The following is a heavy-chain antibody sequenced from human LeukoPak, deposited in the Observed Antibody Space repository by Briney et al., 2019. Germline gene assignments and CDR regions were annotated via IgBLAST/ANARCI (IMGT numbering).Heavy chain of an antibody. J-gene: IGHJ3*02. CDR2: ISAYNGNT. CDR1: GYTFTNYG. CDR3: ARSERSGAGTDAFDI. D-gene: IGHD1-1*01. V-gene: IGHV1-18*01. Sequence: ASVKVSCKASGYTFTNYGFSWVRQAPGQGLEWMGWISAYNGNTNYAQMFQGRVSMTSDTSISTAYMELSSLRSDDTALYYCARSERSGAGTDAFDIWGQGTVVTVSS.